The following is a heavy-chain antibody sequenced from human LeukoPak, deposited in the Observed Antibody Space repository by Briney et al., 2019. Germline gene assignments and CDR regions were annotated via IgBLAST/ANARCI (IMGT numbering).Heavy chain of an antibody. CDR1: GFTFSSYS. CDR3: ARGAAAGLLFDY. D-gene: IGHD6-13*01. CDR2: ISSSSSSYI. V-gene: IGHV3-21*01. J-gene: IGHJ4*02. Sequence: TGGSLRLSCAASGFTFSSYSMNWVRQAPGKGLEWVSSISSSSSSYIYYADSVKGRFTISRDNAKNSLYLQMNSLRAEDTAVYYCARGAAAGLLFDYWGQGTLVTVSS.